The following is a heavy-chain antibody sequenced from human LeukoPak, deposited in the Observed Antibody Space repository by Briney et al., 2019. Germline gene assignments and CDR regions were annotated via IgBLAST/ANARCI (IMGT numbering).Heavy chain of an antibody. CDR3: ARDLVVDPAMPDSNWFDP. CDR1: GYTFTGYY. Sequence: ASVKVSCKASGYTFTGYYMHWVRQAPGQGLEWMGWINPNSGGTNYAQKFQGRVTMTRDTSISTAYMELSRLRSDDTAVYYCARDLVVDPAMPDSNWFDPWGQGTLVTVSS. V-gene: IGHV1-2*02. D-gene: IGHD5-18*01. J-gene: IGHJ5*02. CDR2: INPNSGGT.